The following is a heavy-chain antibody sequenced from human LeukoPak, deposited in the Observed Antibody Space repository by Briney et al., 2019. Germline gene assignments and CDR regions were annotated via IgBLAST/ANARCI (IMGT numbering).Heavy chain of an antibody. CDR2: ISAYNGNT. D-gene: IGHD6-13*01. Sequence: ASVKVSCKASGYTFTIYGISWVRQAPGQGLEWMGWISAYNGNTNYAQKFQGRVTITTDESTSTAYMELSSLRSEDTAVYYCARDCSSSWYKGGYYFDYWGQGTLVTVSS. CDR1: GYTFTIYG. CDR3: ARDCSSSWYKGGYYFDY. J-gene: IGHJ4*02. V-gene: IGHV1-18*01.